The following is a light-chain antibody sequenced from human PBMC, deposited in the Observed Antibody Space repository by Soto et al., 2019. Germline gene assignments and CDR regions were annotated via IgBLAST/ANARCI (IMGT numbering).Light chain of an antibody. V-gene: IGKV1-6*02. Sequence: IQLTQSPSSLSASIGDRVTITCRASQSIPNSLNWYQQKPGKDAKLLIYAASTLQSGGPSRSSGSGSGRDYTLTIISRLYEDYAGYYYRQYFNRYSCTFGQGTQLE. CDR2: AAS. CDR1: QSIPNS. J-gene: IGKJ5*01. CDR3: QYFNRYSCT.